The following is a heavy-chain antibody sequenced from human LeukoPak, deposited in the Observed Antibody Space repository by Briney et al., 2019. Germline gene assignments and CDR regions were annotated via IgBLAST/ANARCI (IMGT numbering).Heavy chain of an antibody. D-gene: IGHD6-19*01. CDR3: ARTGGQQWLKDDY. CDR2: ISSSSSYI. Sequence: PGGSLRLSCAASGFTFSSYSMNWVRQAPGKRLEWVSSISSSSSYIYYADSVKGRFTISRDNAKNSLYLQMNSLRAEDTAVYYCARTGGQQWLKDDYWGQGTLVTVSS. J-gene: IGHJ4*02. CDR1: GFTFSSYS. V-gene: IGHV3-21*01.